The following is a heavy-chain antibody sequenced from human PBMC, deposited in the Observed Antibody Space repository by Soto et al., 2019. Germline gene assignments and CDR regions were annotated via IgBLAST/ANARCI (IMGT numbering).Heavy chain of an antibody. V-gene: IGHV4-4*07. CDR1: GGSFSDYS. D-gene: IGHD6-19*01. J-gene: IGHJ4*02. Sequence: PSETLSLTCIVSGGSFSDYSWGWIRQPAGKGLEWIGHIYTNGNTYYNPSLKSRLTMSVDTPKKQFSMMLRSVTAADTAVYYCARDRSSGWSRFDYWGQGALVTVSS. CDR2: IYTNGNT. CDR3: ARDRSSGWSRFDY.